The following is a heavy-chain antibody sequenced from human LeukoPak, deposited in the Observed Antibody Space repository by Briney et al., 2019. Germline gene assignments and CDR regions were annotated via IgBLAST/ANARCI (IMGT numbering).Heavy chain of an antibody. D-gene: IGHD1-7*01. V-gene: IGHV3-23*01. CDR2: ISGSGDKT. CDR3: AKKETGNYPFDH. CDR1: GFTFSSYV. J-gene: IGHJ4*02. Sequence: GGSLRFSCAASGFTFSSYVMNWVRQAPGKGLEWLSAISGSGDKTDYTASVKGRFTISRDNSKDTVYLQIDSLRADDTALYYCAKKETGNYPFDHWGQGTLVTVSS.